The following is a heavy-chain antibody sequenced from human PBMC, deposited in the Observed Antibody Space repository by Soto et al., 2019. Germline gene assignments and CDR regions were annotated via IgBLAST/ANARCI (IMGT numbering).Heavy chain of an antibody. J-gene: IGHJ6*03. V-gene: IGHV1-18*01. D-gene: IGHD3-3*01. CDR1: GYTFTSYG. CDR2: ISPSSGNT. CDR3: ARGGTIFGVVIIDFPPNYYYYYMDV. Sequence: GASVKVSCKASGYTFTSYGISWVRQAPGQGLEWMGWISPSSGNTSYAQKFQGRVTMTRDTSTSTVYMELRSLRSEDTAVYYCARGGTIFGVVIIDFPPNYYYYYMDVWGKGTTVTVSS.